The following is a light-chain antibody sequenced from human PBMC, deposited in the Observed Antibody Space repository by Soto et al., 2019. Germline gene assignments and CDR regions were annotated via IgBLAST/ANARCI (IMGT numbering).Light chain of an antibody. CDR3: QQYYAYPWT. V-gene: IGKV1-8*01. J-gene: IGKJ1*01. Sequence: AIRMTQSPSSLSASTGDRVTITCRARQGTSSDLAWYQQKPGKAPKVLIHTASTLQGGVPSRFGGSGSGTDFTLTISRLQSEDFATYYCQQYYAYPWTFGQGTKVEVK. CDR2: TAS. CDR1: QGTSSD.